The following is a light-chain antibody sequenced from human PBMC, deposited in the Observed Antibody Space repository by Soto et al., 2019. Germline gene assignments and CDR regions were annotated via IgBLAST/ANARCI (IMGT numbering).Light chain of an antibody. Sequence: DIQMTQSPSSLSASVGDRVTITCQASQDISNYLNWYQQKPGEAPKLLIYDASNLETGVPSRFSGSGSGTDFTFTISSLQPEDIATYYCQQYDNHPLTFGGGTKVEIK. CDR1: QDISNY. V-gene: IGKV1-33*01. CDR3: QQYDNHPLT. J-gene: IGKJ4*01. CDR2: DAS.